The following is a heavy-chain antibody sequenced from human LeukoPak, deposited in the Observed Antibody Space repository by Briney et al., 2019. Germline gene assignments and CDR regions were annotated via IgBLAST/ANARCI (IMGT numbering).Heavy chain of an antibody. CDR3: ASASYYYDGSGYYSY. J-gene: IGHJ4*02. V-gene: IGHV5-51*01. CDR1: GYSFTSYW. D-gene: IGHD3-22*01. CDR2: IYPGDSDT. Sequence: GESLKISCKGSGYSFTSYWIGWVRQMPGKGLEWMVIIYPGDSDTRYSPSFQGQVTISADKSISTAYLQWSSLKASDTAMYYCASASYYYDGSGYYSYWGQGTLVTVSS.